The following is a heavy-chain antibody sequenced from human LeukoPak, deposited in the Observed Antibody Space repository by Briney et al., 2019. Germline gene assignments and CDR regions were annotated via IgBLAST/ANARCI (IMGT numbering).Heavy chain of an antibody. J-gene: IGHJ5*02. D-gene: IGHD3-3*01. CDR3: ARYPVVIMNNWFDP. CDR2: IYYSGST. CDR1: GGSISSSSYY. Sequence: PSETLSLTCTVSGGSISSSSYYWGWIRQPPGKGLEWIGSIYYSGSTYYNPSLKSRVTISVDTSKNQFSLKLSSVTAADTAVYYCARYPVVIMNNWFDPWGQGTLVTVSS. V-gene: IGHV4-39*07.